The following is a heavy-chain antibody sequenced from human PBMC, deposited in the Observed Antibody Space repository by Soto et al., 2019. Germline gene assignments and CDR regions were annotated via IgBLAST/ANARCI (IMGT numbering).Heavy chain of an antibody. CDR1: GLSLSTSGEA. D-gene: IGHD3-10*02. V-gene: IGHV2-5*02. Sequence: QITLKESGPTLVKPTQTLTLTCTFSGLSLSTSGEAVGWIRQPPGKALEWLALIYWDDDKRYNPTLKTRLTTTKDTSKNQVVLTLTNMDPVDTATYYCAHYVSTSPACWFDPWGQGILVTVSS. CDR2: IYWDDDK. CDR3: AHYVSTSPACWFDP. J-gene: IGHJ5*02.